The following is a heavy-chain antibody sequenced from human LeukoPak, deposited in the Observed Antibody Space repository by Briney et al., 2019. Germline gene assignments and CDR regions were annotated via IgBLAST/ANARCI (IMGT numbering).Heavy chain of an antibody. CDR1: GGSISSGGYY. CDR3: ASLIDPIAVAGTDY. D-gene: IGHD6-19*01. CDR2: IYYSGST. J-gene: IGHJ4*02. Sequence: SETLSLTCTVSGGSISSGGYYWSWIRQPPGKGLEWIGSIYYSGSTYYNPSLKSRVTISVDTSKNQFSLKLSSVTAADTAVYYCASLIDPIAVAGTDYWGQGTLVTVSS. V-gene: IGHV4-39*07.